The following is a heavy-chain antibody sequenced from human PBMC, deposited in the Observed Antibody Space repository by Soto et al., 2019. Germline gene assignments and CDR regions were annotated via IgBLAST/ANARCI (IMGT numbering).Heavy chain of an antibody. J-gene: IGHJ4*01. CDR2: MYAGGDT. Sequence: PGGSLRLSCGASGLSVSDNCMGWVRQAPGRGLEWVSVMYAGGDTHYADSVKGRFTISRDKSENTLYLQMNSLRDEDTGVYFCVSRIPSWVFDYWGLGTLVTVSS. V-gene: IGHV3-53*01. CDR1: GLSVSDNC. CDR3: VSRIPSWVFDY. D-gene: IGHD2-21*01.